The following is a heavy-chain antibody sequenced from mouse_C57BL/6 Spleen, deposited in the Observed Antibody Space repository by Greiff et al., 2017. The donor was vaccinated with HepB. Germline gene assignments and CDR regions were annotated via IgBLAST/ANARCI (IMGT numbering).Heavy chain of an antibody. CDR2: ISSGSSTI. J-gene: IGHJ2*01. V-gene: IGHV5-17*01. Sequence: EVKLVESGGGLVKPGGSLKLSCAASGFTFSDYGMHWVRQAPEKGLEWVAYISSGSSTIYYADTVKGRFTISRDNAKNTLFLQMTSLRSEDTAMYYCARPCYPNYFDYWGQGTTLTVSS. CDR3: ARPCYPNYFDY. CDR1: GFTFSDYG.